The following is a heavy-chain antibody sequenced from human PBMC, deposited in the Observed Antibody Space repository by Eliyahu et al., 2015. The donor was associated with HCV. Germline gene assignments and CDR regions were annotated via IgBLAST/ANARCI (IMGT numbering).Heavy chain of an antibody. V-gene: IGHV1-69*04. CDR3: AREGQSYEDNWFDP. J-gene: IGHJ5*02. CDR1: GGTFNIYT. Sequence: EVKKPGSSVKVSCKASGGTFNIYTVSWVRQAPGQGLEWMGRIIPILGLPNYAQKFQDRVIITADKSTNTAYMELRSLRSEDTAVYYCAREGQSYEDNWFDPWGQGTLVTVSS. CDR2: IIPILGLP. D-gene: IGHD5-12*01.